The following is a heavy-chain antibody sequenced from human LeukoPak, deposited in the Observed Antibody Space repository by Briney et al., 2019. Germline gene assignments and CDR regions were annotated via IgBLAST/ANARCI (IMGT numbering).Heavy chain of an antibody. V-gene: IGHV3-48*01. J-gene: IGHJ4*02. D-gene: IGHD3-22*01. CDR1: GFTFSSYS. CDR2: ISSSSSTI. CDR3: ARGLTYYYDSSGYYYWFDY. Sequence: GGSLRLSCAASGFTFSSYSMNWVRQAPGKGLEWVSYISSSSSTIYYADSVKGRFTISRDNAKNSLYLQMNSLRAEDTAVYYCARGLTYYYDSSGYYYWFDYWGQGTLVTVSS.